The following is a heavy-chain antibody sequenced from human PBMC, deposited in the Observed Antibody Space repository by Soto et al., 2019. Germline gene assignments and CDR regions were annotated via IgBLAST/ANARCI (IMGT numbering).Heavy chain of an antibody. CDR1: GGSISSSSYY. D-gene: IGHD3-22*01. CDR3: SAQYYYYSSGYYYSFYGMDG. CDR2: IYYSGGT. J-gene: IGHJ6*02. Sequence: SETLSLTCTVSGGSISSSSYYWCWIRQPPGKGLEWIGSIYYSGGTYYNPSLKSRLTIFVDTSKILFSLKLSSVTAADTAVYYCSAQYYYYSSGYYYSFYGMDGWGQGTTVT. V-gene: IGHV4-39*01.